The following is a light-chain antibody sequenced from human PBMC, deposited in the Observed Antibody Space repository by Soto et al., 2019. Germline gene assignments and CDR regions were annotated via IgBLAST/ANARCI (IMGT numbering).Light chain of an antibody. Sequence: DIQMTQSPSTLSGSVGDRVTITCRASQSISIWLAWYQQRPGKAPKILIYKASSLESGVPSRFSGSGSGTEFTLTISSLQPDDFATYYCQQYSTYTPRTFGQGTKVDIK. CDR1: QSISIW. V-gene: IGKV1-5*03. J-gene: IGKJ1*01. CDR3: QQYSTYTPRT. CDR2: KAS.